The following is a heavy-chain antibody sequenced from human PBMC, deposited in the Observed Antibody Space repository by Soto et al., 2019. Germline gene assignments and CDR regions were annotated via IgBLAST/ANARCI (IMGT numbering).Heavy chain of an antibody. CDR2: ISSSSSYI. Sequence: EVQLVESGGGLVKPGGSLRLSCAASGFTFSSYSMNWVRQAPGKGLEWVSSISSSSSYIYYADSVKGRFTISRDNAKNXRCXQMNRLRAEDTAVYYCARVGCSSTSCHSYYYGMDVWGQGTTVTVSS. V-gene: IGHV3-21*01. CDR3: ARVGCSSTSCHSYYYGMDV. CDR1: GFTFSSYS. D-gene: IGHD2-2*01. J-gene: IGHJ6*02.